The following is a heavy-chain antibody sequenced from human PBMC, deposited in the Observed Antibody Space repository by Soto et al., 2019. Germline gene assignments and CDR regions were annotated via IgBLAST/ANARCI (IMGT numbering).Heavy chain of an antibody. CDR2: INHSGGST. CDR1: GFTFSSYA. CDR3: AKGVYGDYT. V-gene: IGHV3-23*01. Sequence: EVRLLESGGGLVQPGESLRLSCTASGFTFSSYAMTWVRQAPGKGLEWVSGINHSGGSTFYADSVKGRFTISRDNSNNKLYLQMSSLRAEDTAVYYCAKGVYGDYTWGQGALVTVSS. J-gene: IGHJ4*02. D-gene: IGHD4-17*01.